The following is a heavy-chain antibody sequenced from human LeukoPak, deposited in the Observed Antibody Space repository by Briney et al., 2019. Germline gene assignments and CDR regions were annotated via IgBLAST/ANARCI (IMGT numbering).Heavy chain of an antibody. CDR1: GHTFTGYY. D-gene: IGHD6-19*01. CDR2: INPNSGGT. V-gene: IGHV1-2*02. Sequence: ASVKVSCKASGHTFTGYYMHWVRQAPGQGLEWMGWINPNSGGTNYAQKFQGRVTMTRDTSISTAYMELSRLRSDDTAVYYCARASRRAVAGTTSGFWGQGTLVTVSS. J-gene: IGHJ4*02. CDR3: ARASRRAVAGTTSGF.